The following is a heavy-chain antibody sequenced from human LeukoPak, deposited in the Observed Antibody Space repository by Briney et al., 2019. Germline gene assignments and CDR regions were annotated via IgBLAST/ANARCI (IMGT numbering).Heavy chain of an antibody. D-gene: IGHD4-17*01. CDR1: GYTHTELS. Sequence: ASVKVSCKVSGYTHTELSMHWVRQPPGRGLEGMGGFDPEDGESIYAQKFQGRFTMTEDKSTDTPYMELSRLRSDDTAGYYCGRGGGYLHDYGDYLDYWGQGTLVTVSS. J-gene: IGHJ4*02. CDR2: FDPEDGES. V-gene: IGHV1-24*01. CDR3: GRGGGYLHDYGDYLDY.